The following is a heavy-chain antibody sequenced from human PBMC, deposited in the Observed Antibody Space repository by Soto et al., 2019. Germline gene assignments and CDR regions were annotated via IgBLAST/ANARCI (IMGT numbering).Heavy chain of an antibody. Sequence: QVQLVQSGTEVKKPGASVKVSCKASGYTFTNYGIDWVRQAPGQGLEWLGWISAYNGNTNYAQKLQGRVTMTTDTSTSTAYMELRSLRSDDTAVYYCARGRDDSSWSSAEYFQRWGQGTLVTVSS. CDR2: ISAYNGNT. CDR3: ARGRDDSSWSSAEYFQR. D-gene: IGHD6-13*01. V-gene: IGHV1-18*01. J-gene: IGHJ1*01. CDR1: GYTFTNYG.